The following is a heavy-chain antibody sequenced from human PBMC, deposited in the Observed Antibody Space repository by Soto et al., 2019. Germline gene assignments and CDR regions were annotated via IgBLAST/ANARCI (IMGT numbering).Heavy chain of an antibody. CDR1: GFTFSSYG. D-gene: IGHD2-15*01. J-gene: IGHJ6*03. Sequence: PGGSLRLSCAASGFTFSSYGMHWVRQAPGKGLEWVAVIWYDGSNKYYADSVKGRFTISRDNSKNTLYLQMNSLRAEDTAVYYCARDHQVVVAATERYYYYYYMDVWGKGTTVTVSS. CDR2: IWYDGSNK. CDR3: ARDHQVVVAATERYYYYYYMDV. V-gene: IGHV3-33*01.